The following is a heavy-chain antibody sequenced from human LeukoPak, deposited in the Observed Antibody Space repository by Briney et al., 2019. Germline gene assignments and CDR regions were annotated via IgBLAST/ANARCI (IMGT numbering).Heavy chain of an antibody. D-gene: IGHD6-13*01. CDR1: GFTFSNYW. V-gene: IGHV3-74*01. Sequence: GGSLRLSCAASGFTFSNYWMTWVRQAPGKGLVWVSRVNGDGSSTNYADSVKGRFTISRDNAKNTLYLQMNSLRAEDTAVYYCARDGIAAVDFDYWGQGILVTVSS. CDR2: VNGDGSST. CDR3: ARDGIAAVDFDY. J-gene: IGHJ4*02.